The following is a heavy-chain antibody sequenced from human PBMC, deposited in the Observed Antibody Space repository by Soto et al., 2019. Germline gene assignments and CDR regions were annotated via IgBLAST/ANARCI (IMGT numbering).Heavy chain of an antibody. Sequence: QVQLQESGPGLVKPSQTLSLTCTVSGGSISSGGYYWSWIRQHPGKGLEWIGYIYYSGSTYYNPSLTSRVTISVDTSKNQFSLKLSSVTAADTAVYYCARTDSSGYYSFYFQHWGQGTLVTVSS. CDR3: ARTDSSGYYSFYFQH. CDR1: GGSISSGGYY. V-gene: IGHV4-31*03. J-gene: IGHJ1*01. CDR2: IYYSGST. D-gene: IGHD3-22*01.